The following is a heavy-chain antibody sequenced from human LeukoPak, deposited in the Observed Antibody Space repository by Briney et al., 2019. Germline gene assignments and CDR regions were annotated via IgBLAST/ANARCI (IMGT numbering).Heavy chain of an antibody. Sequence: GGSLRLSCAASGFTFNSYAMSWVRQAPGMGLEWVSGISGNAGRTYYADSVKGRFTISRDNSKNTLYLQMNSLRAEDTAVFYCARYCSGGSCYSLHYYYGMDVWGQGTTVTVSS. V-gene: IGHV3-23*01. CDR3: ARYCSGGSCYSLHYYYGMDV. J-gene: IGHJ6*02. D-gene: IGHD2-15*01. CDR1: GFTFNSYA. CDR2: ISGNAGRT.